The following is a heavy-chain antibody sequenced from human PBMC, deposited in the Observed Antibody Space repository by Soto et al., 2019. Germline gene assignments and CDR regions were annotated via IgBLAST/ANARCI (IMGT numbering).Heavy chain of an antibody. D-gene: IGHD5-12*01. CDR3: ARGQEGVVATH. J-gene: IGHJ4*02. Sequence: QVQLQQWGAGLLKPSETLSLNCAVNGGSLSGYYWSWIRQPPGKGLEWIGEIKDGGYTNYSPSLKSRATISSDTSNNQFSLRLNSVTAADTGLYYCARGQEGVVATHWDQRALVTVSS. V-gene: IGHV4-34*01. CDR2: IKDGGYT. CDR1: GGSLSGYY.